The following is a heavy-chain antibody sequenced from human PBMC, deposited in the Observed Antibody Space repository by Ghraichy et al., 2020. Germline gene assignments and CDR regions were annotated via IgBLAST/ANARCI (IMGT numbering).Heavy chain of an antibody. CDR2: ISYDGSHK. V-gene: IGHV3-30*03. Sequence: GGSLRLSCVVSGFTFSNYDMNWVRQAPGKGLEWVAVISYDGSHKYYEDSVKGRCTISRDNSRNTLYLQMSSLRTEDTAVYYCARSPYGSGIHYGGSYDHYGMDVWGQGTTVAVSS. CDR3: ARSPYGSGIHYGGSYDHYGMDV. J-gene: IGHJ6*02. D-gene: IGHD3-10*01. CDR1: GFTFSNYD.